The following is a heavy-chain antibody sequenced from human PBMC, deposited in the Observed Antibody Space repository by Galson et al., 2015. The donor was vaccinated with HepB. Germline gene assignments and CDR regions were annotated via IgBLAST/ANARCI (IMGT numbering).Heavy chain of an antibody. J-gene: IGHJ6*03. D-gene: IGHD3-3*01. CDR2: ISAYNGNT. CDR1: GYTFTSYG. CDR3: ARLGPTYYDFWSASPRHYYMDV. Sequence: SVKVSCKASGYTFTSYGISWVRQAPGQGLEWMGWISAYNGNTNYAQKLQGRVTMTTDTSTSTAYMELRSLRSDDAAVYYCARLGPTYYDFWSASPRHYYMDVWGKGTTVTVSS. V-gene: IGHV1-18*01.